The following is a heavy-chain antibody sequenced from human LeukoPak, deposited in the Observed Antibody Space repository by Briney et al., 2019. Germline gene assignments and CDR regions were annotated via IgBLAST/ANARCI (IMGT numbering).Heavy chain of an antibody. CDR3: AGSVSGPTRRFLFDY. CDR1: GFIFSSYW. Sequence: GGSLRLSCAASGFIFSSYWMSWVRQAPGKGLEWVANMNQDGSEKYYVDSVKGRFTISRDNAKNSLYLQMNSLRDEDTAIYYCAGSVSGPTRRFLFDYWGQGTLVTVSS. D-gene: IGHD1-26*01. V-gene: IGHV3-7*04. J-gene: IGHJ4*02. CDR2: MNQDGSEK.